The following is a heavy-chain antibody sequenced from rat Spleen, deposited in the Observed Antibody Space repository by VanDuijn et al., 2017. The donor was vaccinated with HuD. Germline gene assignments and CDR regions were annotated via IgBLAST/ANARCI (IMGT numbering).Heavy chain of an antibody. CDR1: GFSLTSYH. J-gene: IGHJ2*01. Sequence: QVQLKESGPGLVQPSQTLSLTCTVSGFSLTSYHVSWVRQPPGKGLEWMGVIWTGGSTAYNSFFKSRLSISRDISKSQVFLKMNSLQTEDTATYYCVRADRDSYAHFDYWGQGVMVTVSS. CDR2: IWTGGST. V-gene: IGHV2-43*01. D-gene: IGHD1-12*01. CDR3: VRADRDSYAHFDY.